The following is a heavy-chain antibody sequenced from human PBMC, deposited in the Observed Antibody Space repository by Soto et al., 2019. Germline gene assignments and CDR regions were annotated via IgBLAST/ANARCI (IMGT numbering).Heavy chain of an antibody. CDR2: IIPIFGTA. J-gene: IGHJ6*02. D-gene: IGHD6-19*01. V-gene: IGHV1-69*06. CDR3: ARVGTEVAGPLGYYGIDV. CDR1: GGTFSSYA. Sequence: SVKVSWKASGGTFSSYAISWVRQAPGQGLEWMGGIIPIFGTANYAQKFQGRVTITADKSTSTAYMELSSLRSEDTAVYYCARVGTEVAGPLGYYGIDVWGQGTTVTV.